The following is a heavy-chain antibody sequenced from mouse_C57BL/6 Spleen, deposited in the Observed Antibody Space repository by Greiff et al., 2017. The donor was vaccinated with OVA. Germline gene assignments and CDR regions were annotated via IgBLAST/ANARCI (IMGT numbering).Heavy chain of an antibody. CDR1: GFTFTDYY. D-gene: IGHD4-1*01. CDR3: ARYLTGHWYFDV. Sequence: EVKLMESGGGLVQPGGSLSLSCAASGFTFTDYYMSWVRQPPGKALEWLGFIRNKANGYTTEYSASVKGRFTISRDNSQSILYLQMNALRAEDSATYYCARYLTGHWYFDVWGTGTTVTVSS. V-gene: IGHV7-3*01. J-gene: IGHJ1*03. CDR2: IRNKANGYTT.